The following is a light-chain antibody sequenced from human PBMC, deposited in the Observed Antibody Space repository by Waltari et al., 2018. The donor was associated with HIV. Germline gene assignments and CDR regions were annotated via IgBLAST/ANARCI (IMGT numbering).Light chain of an antibody. J-gene: IGLJ2*01. CDR3: QIWDSSLDHVL. Sequence: SYVLTQTPSVSLAPGKTARITCGGNYIGSKNVHWYQQKPGQAPVLVIYYDSDRPAGIPERFSGPNSGNTATLTISRVEAGDEADYYCQIWDSSLDHVLFGGGTKLTVL. V-gene: IGLV3-21*04. CDR1: YIGSKN. CDR2: YDS.